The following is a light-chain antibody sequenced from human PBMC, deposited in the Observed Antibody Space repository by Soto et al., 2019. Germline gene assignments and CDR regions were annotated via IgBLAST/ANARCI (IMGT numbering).Light chain of an antibody. J-gene: IGLJ1*01. CDR3: QVWDSRSDHYV. Sequence: SYELTQPPSVSVAPGQTARITCGGSNIGSKNVHWYQQKPGQAPVLVVYDDSDRPSGIPERLSGSNSGNTATLTINRVEAGDEAGYYCQVWDSRSDHYVFGTGTKVTVL. V-gene: IGLV3-21*02. CDR1: NIGSKN. CDR2: DDS.